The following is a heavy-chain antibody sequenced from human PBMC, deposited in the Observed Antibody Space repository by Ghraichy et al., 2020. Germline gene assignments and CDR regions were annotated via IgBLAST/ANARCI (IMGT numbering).Heavy chain of an antibody. J-gene: IGHJ4*02. CDR2: VWYDGTTK. CDR1: GFTFGSFG. CDR3: VRDGPRSFGQCH. Sequence: GGSLRLSCAASGFTFGSFGMHWVRQAPGKGLEWVALVWYDGTTKHYADSVKGRFTISRDNSKNTLYLQMNDLRAEDAALYYCVRDGPRSFGQCHWGQGTLVNVSS. D-gene: IGHD3-10*01. V-gene: IGHV3-33*01.